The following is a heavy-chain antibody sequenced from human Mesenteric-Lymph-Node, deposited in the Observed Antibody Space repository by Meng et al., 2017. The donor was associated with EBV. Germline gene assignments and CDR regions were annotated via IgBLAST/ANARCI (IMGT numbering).Heavy chain of an antibody. CDR2: INHSGST. J-gene: IGHJ4*02. CDR3: ARGEKGPIDY. CDR1: GCSFSGYY. V-gene: IGHV4-34*01. Sequence: HVQRLLWGPELLEPSKTLSLTFAFYGCSFSGYYWSCNRQPPRKGLEWIGEINHSGSTNYNPSLKSRVTISVDTSKNQFALKLGSVTAADTAVYYCARGEKGPIDYWGQGTLVTVSS.